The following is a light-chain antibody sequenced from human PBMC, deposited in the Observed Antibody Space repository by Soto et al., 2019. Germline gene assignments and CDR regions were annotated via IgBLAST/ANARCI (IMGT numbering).Light chain of an antibody. Sequence: DIQMTQSPSTLSAYVGDRVTITCRASQSISSWLAWYQQKPGKVPKLLIYAASTLQSGVPSRFSGSGSGTDFTLTISSLQPEDVATYYCQKYNSARWTFGQGTKVDI. V-gene: IGKV1-27*01. CDR3: QKYNSARWT. CDR2: AAS. CDR1: QSISSW. J-gene: IGKJ1*01.